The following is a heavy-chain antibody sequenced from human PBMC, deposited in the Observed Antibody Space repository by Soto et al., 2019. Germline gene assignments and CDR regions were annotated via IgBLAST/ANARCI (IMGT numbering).Heavy chain of an antibody. D-gene: IGHD6-6*01. CDR1: GGSFSGYY. J-gene: IGHJ4*02. CDR3: ARVKRSSFWDLFFDY. V-gene: IGHV4-34*01. CDR2: INHSGGT. Sequence: PSETLSLTCAVYGGSFSGYYWSWIRQPPGKGLEWIGEINHSGGTNYNPSLKSRVTISVDTSKNQFSLKLSSVTAADTAVYYCARVKRSSFWDLFFDYWGQGTLVTVSS.